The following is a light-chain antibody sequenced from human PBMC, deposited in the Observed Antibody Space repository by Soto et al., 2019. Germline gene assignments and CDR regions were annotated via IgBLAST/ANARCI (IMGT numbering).Light chain of an antibody. CDR3: AAWDDSLNGL. CDR1: SFNIGSNS. V-gene: IGLV1-44*01. CDR2: NDN. J-gene: IGLJ2*01. Sequence: QSVLTQPPSASGTPGQRVTISCSGSSFNIGSNSVNWYQQLPGTAPKLLIYNDNQRPSGVPDRFSGSKSGTSASLAISGLQSEDEADYYCAAWDDSLNGLFGGGTKVTVL.